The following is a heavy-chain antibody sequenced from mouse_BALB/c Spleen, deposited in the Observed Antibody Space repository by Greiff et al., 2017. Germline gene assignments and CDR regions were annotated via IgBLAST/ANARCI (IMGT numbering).Heavy chain of an antibody. Sequence: EVQLVESGPSLVKPSQTLSLTCSVTGDSITSGYWNWIRKFPGNKLEYMGYISYSGSTYYNPSLKSRISITRDTSKNQYYLQLNSVTTEDTATYYCARYEDGYYVRYAMDYWGQGTSVTVSS. D-gene: IGHD2-3*01. CDR3: ARYEDGYYVRYAMDY. V-gene: IGHV3-8*02. J-gene: IGHJ4*01. CDR2: ISYSGST. CDR1: GDSITSGY.